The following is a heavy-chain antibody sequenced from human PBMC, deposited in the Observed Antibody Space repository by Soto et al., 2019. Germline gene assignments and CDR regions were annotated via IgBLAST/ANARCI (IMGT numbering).Heavy chain of an antibody. V-gene: IGHV3-23*01. D-gene: IGHD2-15*01. CDR3: ALPPLRGALKGVVAATGIFDY. Sequence: TGGSLRLSCAASGFTFSSYAMSWVRQAPGKGLEWVSAISGSGGSTYYADSVKGRFTISRDNSKNTLYLQMNSLRAEDTAVYYCALPPLRGALKGVVAATGIFDYWGQGTLVTVSS. CDR1: GFTFSSYA. J-gene: IGHJ4*02. CDR2: ISGSGGST.